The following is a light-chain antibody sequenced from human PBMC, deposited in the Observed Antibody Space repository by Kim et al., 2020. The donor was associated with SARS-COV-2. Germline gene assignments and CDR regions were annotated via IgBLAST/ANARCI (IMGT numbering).Light chain of an antibody. Sequence: PGERAALSCRASQSVRINLAWYQQKPGQAPRLLIYDTSTRATGIPDRFSGSGSGTEFTLTISRLQAEDFALYYCQQYGNWPPITFGQGTRLEIK. CDR3: QQYGNWPPIT. V-gene: IGKV3-15*01. CDR1: QSVRIN. CDR2: DTS. J-gene: IGKJ5*01.